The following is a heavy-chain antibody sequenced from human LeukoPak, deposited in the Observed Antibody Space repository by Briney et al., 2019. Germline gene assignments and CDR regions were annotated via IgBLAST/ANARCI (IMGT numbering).Heavy chain of an antibody. CDR1: GGSISSSSYY. J-gene: IGHJ4*02. CDR2: IYYSGST. Sequence: PSETLSLTCTVSGGSISSSSYYWGWIRQPPGKGLEWIGSIYYSGSTYYNPSLKSRVTISVDTSKNQFSLKLSSVTAADTAVYYCVRWNDLEDPFDYWGQGTLVTVSS. CDR3: VRWNDLEDPFDY. D-gene: IGHD1-1*01. V-gene: IGHV4-39*07.